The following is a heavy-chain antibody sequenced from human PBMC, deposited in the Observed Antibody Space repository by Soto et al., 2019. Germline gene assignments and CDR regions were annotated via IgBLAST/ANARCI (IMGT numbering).Heavy chain of an antibody. Sequence: GGSLRLSCAASGFTFSIYAMSSVRQAPGKGLEYVSAISSNGGSTYYANSVKGRFTISRDNSKNTLYLQMGSLRAEDMAVYYCARALGYAFDIWGQGTMVTVSS. CDR1: GFTFSIYA. CDR2: ISSNGGST. CDR3: ARALGYAFDI. D-gene: IGHD7-27*01. V-gene: IGHV3-64*01. J-gene: IGHJ3*02.